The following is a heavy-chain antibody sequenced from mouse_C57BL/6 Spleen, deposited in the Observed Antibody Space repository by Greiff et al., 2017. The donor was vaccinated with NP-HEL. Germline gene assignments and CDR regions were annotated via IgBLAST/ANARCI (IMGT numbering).Heavy chain of an antibody. CDR3: ARQDYGSSYDFDD. CDR1: GFTFSDYG. Sequence: EVQVVESGGGLVKPGGSLKLSCAASGFTFSDYGMHWVRQAPEKGLEWVAYISSGSSTIYYADTVKGRFTISRDNAKNTLFLQMTSLGSEDTAMYYCARQDYGSSYDFDDWGQGTTLTVSS. CDR2: ISSGSSTI. J-gene: IGHJ2*01. V-gene: IGHV5-17*01. D-gene: IGHD1-1*01.